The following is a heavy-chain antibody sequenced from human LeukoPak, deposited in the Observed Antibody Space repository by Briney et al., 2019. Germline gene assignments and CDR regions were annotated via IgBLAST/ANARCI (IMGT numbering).Heavy chain of an antibody. V-gene: IGHV4-38-2*01. D-gene: IGHD6-19*01. Sequence: SETLSLNCAVSGFSITGGYCWVWIRQPPGKGLEWIGSVYHNGNTLFNTSLKSRVTLSVDSSKNQFSLRLSSVTAADTARYYCARNEGIVVAGTWFDNWGQGTLVIVSS. CDR3: ARNEGIVVAGTWFDN. J-gene: IGHJ4*02. CDR2: VYHNGNT. CDR1: GFSITGGYC.